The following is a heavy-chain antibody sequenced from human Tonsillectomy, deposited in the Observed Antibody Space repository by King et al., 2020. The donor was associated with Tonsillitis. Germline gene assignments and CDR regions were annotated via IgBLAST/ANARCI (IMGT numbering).Heavy chain of an antibody. J-gene: IGHJ4*02. D-gene: IGHD3-22*01. Sequence: VQLVESGGGLDKPGGSLRLSCAASGFTFSSYSMNWVRQAPGKGLEWVSSISGSSSYIYYADSMKGRFTISRDNAKNSLYLQMNSLRAEDTAVYYCARDRALYYYDTSGYDYWGQGTLVSVSS. CDR3: ARDRALYYYDTSGYDY. CDR2: ISGSSSYI. V-gene: IGHV3-21*01. CDR1: GFTFSSYS.